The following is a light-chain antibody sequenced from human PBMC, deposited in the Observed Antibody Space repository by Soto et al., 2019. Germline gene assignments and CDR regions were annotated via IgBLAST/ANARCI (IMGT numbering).Light chain of an antibody. Sequence: ETVMTQSPATLSVSPGEGATLSCRASQSIRSNLAWYQQKPGQAPRLLIYGASTRATGIPARFSGSGSGTEFTLTISSLQSEDFAVYYGQQYNDWPRTVGQGTRLEIK. CDR1: QSIRSN. CDR2: GAS. V-gene: IGKV3-15*01. CDR3: QQYNDWPRT. J-gene: IGKJ5*01.